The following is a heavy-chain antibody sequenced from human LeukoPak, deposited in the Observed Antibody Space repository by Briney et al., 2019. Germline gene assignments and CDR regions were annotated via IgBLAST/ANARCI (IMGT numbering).Heavy chain of an antibody. J-gene: IGHJ4*02. D-gene: IGHD2-15*01. Sequence: PSETLSLTCTVSGGSISSYYWSWIRQPPGKGLEWIGYIYYSGSTNYNPSLKSRVTISVDTSKNQFSLKLSSVTAADMAVYYCARLLGYCSGGSCSNFDYWGQGTLVTVSS. CDR3: ARLLGYCSGGSCSNFDY. CDR1: GGSISSYY. V-gene: IGHV4-59*01. CDR2: IYYSGST.